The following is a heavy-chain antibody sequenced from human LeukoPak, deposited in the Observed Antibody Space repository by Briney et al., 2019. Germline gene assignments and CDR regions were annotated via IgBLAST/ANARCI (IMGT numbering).Heavy chain of an antibody. CDR2: ISASGGTT. J-gene: IGHJ4*02. V-gene: IGHV3-23*01. CDR3: AKGDVLPSYPTFDY. D-gene: IGHD3-9*01. CDR1: GFTFSSYA. Sequence: AGSLRLSWAAAGFTFSSYAFSWVRQAPAKGMEWVSVISASGGTTYYAGSVKGRFTISRDTSKVTVYLQMHSLRAEDTAVYYCAKGDVLPSYPTFDYWGQGTLVTVSS.